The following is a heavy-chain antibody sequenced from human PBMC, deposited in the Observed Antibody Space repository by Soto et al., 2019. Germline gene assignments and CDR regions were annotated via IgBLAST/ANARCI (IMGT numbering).Heavy chain of an antibody. CDR2: IYWDGDK. D-gene: IGHD6-19*01. V-gene: IGHV2-5*02. J-gene: IGHJ3*01. Sequence: QIILKESGPTLVKPTQTLTLTCSFSGFSLSTTSVGVGWIRQPPGKALEWLALIYWDGDKRYSPSQTRRLNHTKDTSKYQVVLPLTNMDPVDTGTYYCVYMHPKQWMSFSVWGQGTMVIVSS. CDR1: GFSLSTTSVG. CDR3: VYMHPKQWMSFSV.